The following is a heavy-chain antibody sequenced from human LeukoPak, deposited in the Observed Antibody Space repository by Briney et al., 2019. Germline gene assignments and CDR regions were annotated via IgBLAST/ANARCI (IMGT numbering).Heavy chain of an antibody. V-gene: IGHV3-23*01. CDR3: AREGGSYYYNYTDH. J-gene: IGHJ4*02. CDR2: IRGSGGST. CDR1: GFTFRSNG. Sequence: GGSLRLSCAASGFTFRSNGMSWVRQAPGKGLEWVSAIRGSGGSTYYADSVKGRFTISRDNSKNTLYLQMNSLSVEDTAVYYCAREGGSYYYNYTDHWGQGTLVTVSS. D-gene: IGHD1-26*01.